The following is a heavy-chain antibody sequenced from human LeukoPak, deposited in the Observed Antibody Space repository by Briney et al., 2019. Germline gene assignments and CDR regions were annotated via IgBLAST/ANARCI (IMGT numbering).Heavy chain of an antibody. Sequence: PGGSLRLSCAASGFTFSSYGMHWVRQAPGKGLEWVSSISSSSSYIYYADSVKGRFTISRDNAKNSLYLQMNSLRAEDTAVYYCARGRDIAAAEDYWDQGTLVTVSS. V-gene: IGHV3-21*01. CDR1: GFTFSSYG. D-gene: IGHD6-13*01. CDR2: ISSSSSYI. CDR3: ARGRDIAAAEDY. J-gene: IGHJ4*02.